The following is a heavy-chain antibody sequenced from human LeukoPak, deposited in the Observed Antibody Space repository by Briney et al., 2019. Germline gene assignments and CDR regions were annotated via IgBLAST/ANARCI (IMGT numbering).Heavy chain of an antibody. CDR2: ISSSGSTI. D-gene: IGHD3-16*02. Sequence: PGGSLRLSCAASGFTFSDYYMSWIRQAPGKGLEWVSYISSSGSTIYYADSVKGRFTISRDNAKNSLYLQMNSLRAEDTAVYYCARDSPTFGGVIVILFNWGKETLVTVSS. V-gene: IGHV3-11*01. CDR1: GFTFSDYY. CDR3: ARDSPTFGGVIVILFN. J-gene: IGHJ4*02.